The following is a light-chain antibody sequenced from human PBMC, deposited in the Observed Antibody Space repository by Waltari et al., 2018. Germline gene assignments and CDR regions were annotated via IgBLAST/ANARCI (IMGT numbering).Light chain of an antibody. J-gene: IGLJ2*01. CDR3: QAWDTRTAV. CDR2: KDT. V-gene: IGLV3-1*01. CDR1: TLGDTS. Sequence: SFDLTQQPSVSVSPGQTASTTCPGHTLGDTSASWYQQRPGQAPVLVLYKDTKRPSGIPERFSGSNSGNTATLTISGTQAMDEADYYCQAWDTRTAVFGGGTKLTVL.